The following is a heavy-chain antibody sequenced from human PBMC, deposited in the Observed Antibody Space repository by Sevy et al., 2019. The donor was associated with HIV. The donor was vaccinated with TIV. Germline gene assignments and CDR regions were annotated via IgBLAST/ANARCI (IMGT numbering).Heavy chain of an antibody. D-gene: IGHD6-13*01. J-gene: IGHJ5*02. CDR1: GFTFSSYW. CDR3: ARVAAPVAAVATGWFNP. Sequence: GGSLRLSCAASGFTFSSYWMHWVRQAPGKGLVWVSRINSGGSSTSYADSVKGRFTISRDNAKNTLYLQMNSLRAEDTAVYYCARVAAPVAAVATGWFNPWGQGTLVTVSS. V-gene: IGHV3-74*01. CDR2: INSGGSST.